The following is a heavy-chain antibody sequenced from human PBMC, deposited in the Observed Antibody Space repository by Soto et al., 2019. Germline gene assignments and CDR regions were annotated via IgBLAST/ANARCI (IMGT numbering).Heavy chain of an antibody. CDR3: AKASGRVHYGMHV. D-gene: IGHD3-10*01. J-gene: IGHJ6*02. Sequence: GGSLRLSCAASGFPFSMFAMNWVRQAPGKGLEWVSGIRGSGGGTYYADSVKGRFTISRDDSRNMLYLEMNTLRGEDTAVYYCAKASGRVHYGMHVWGQGTTVTVSS. CDR2: IRGSGGGT. CDR1: GFPFSMFA. V-gene: IGHV3-23*01.